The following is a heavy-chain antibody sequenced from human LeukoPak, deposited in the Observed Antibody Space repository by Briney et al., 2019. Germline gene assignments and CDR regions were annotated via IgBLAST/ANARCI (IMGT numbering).Heavy chain of an antibody. Sequence: PGGSLRLSCAASGFTFSCAAIHWVRQASGKGLEWVGRIRGKANSYATAYAASVKGRFTISRDDSKNTAYLQMNSLKTEDTAVYHCTSWADSGNYYRGDDYWGQGTLVTVSS. CDR1: GFTFSCAA. J-gene: IGHJ4*02. D-gene: IGHD3-10*01. CDR2: IRGKANSYAT. CDR3: TSWADSGNYYRGDDY. V-gene: IGHV3-73*01.